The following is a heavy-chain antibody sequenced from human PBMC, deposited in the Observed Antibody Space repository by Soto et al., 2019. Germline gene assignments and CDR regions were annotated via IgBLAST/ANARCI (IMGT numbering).Heavy chain of an antibody. D-gene: IGHD6-19*01. CDR2: ISDIGGTT. CDR1: GFTFNSYA. CDR3: AREYSSAWKTVDY. Sequence: EVQLLESGGGLVQPGRSLRLSCAASGFTFNSYAVSWVRQGPGKGLEWVSAISDIGGTTYYADSVKGRFTISRDNSKNTLYLQMNSLRAEDTAVYYCAREYSSAWKTVDYWGQGTLVTVSS. V-gene: IGHV3-23*01. J-gene: IGHJ4*02.